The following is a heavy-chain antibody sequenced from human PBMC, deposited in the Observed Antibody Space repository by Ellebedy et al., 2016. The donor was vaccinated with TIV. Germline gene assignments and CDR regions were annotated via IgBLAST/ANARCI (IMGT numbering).Heavy chain of an antibody. CDR1: GFTFSDYY. V-gene: IGHV3-7*03. D-gene: IGHD1-26*01. J-gene: IGHJ5*02. CDR2: INQDGSEE. CDR3: ARMNSGSYAWFDP. Sequence: GGSLRLXXAASGFTFSDYYMSWIRHAPGKGLEWVANINQDGSEEYYVDSVKGRFTISRESAKTSLRLQMNSLRAEDTALYYCARMNSGSYAWFDPWGQGTLVTVSS.